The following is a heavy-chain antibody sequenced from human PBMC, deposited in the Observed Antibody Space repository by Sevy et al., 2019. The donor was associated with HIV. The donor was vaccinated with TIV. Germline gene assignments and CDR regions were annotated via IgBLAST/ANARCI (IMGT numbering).Heavy chain of an antibody. CDR3: TRPVLSNWFDP. J-gene: IGHJ5*02. Sequence: GGSLRLSCAASGFTFSGSAMHWVRQASGKGLEWVGRIRSKANSYATAYSASVKGRFTISRDDSKNTAYLKMNSLKTEDTAVYYCTRPVLSNWFDPWGQGTLVTVSS. V-gene: IGHV3-73*01. CDR1: GFTFSGSA. D-gene: IGHD3-10*01. CDR2: IRSKANSYAT.